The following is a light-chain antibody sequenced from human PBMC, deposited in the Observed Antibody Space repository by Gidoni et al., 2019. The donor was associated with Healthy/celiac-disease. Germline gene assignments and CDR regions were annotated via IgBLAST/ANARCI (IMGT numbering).Light chain of an antibody. V-gene: IGKV3-11*01. Sequence: DIVLTQSPAPLSLSPGERATLSCRASQSVSSYLAWYQQKPGQAPRLLIYDASNRATGIPARLSGSGSGTDFTLTISSLEPEDFAVYYCQQRSNWPPLTFGGGTKVEIK. CDR3: QQRSNWPPLT. CDR2: DAS. CDR1: QSVSSY. J-gene: IGKJ4*01.